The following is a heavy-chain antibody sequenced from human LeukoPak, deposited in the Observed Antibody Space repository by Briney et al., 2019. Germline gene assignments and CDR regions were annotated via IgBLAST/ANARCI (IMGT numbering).Heavy chain of an antibody. CDR3: ARGPSSSWYGYYHYYMDV. CDR1: GYTFTSYD. V-gene: IGHV1-8*01. CDR2: MNPNSGNT. Sequence: GASLKVSCKASGYTFTSYDINWVRQATGQGLEWMGWMNPNSGNTGYAQKFQGRVTMTRNTSISTAYMELSSLRSEDTAVYSCARGPSSSWYGYYHYYMDVWGKGTTVTVSS. J-gene: IGHJ6*03. D-gene: IGHD6-13*01.